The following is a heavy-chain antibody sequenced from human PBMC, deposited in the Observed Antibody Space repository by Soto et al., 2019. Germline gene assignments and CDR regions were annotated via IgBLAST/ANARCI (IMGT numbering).Heavy chain of an antibody. CDR3: ATVYIGITIFGVAPFDP. J-gene: IGHJ5*02. CDR1: GFTFSSYW. D-gene: IGHD3-3*01. V-gene: IGHV3-7*03. Sequence: HPGGSLRLSCAASGFTFSSYWMSWVRQAPGKGLEWVANIKQDGSEKYYVDSVKGRFTISRDNAKNSLYLQMNSLRSEDTAVYYCATVYIGITIFGVAPFDPWGQGTLVTVSS. CDR2: IKQDGSEK.